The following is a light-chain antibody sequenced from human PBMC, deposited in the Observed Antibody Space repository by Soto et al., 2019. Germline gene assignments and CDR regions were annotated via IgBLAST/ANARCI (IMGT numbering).Light chain of an antibody. CDR3: QQRSIRPLT. CDR2: GAS. J-gene: IGKJ5*01. V-gene: IGKV3-15*01. Sequence: EIVMTQSPATLSVSPGERATLSCRASQSVSSNLAWYQQKPGQAPRLLIYGASTRATGIPARFSGSGSGTEFTLTISSLEPEDFAVYYCQQRSIRPLTFGQGTRLEIK. CDR1: QSVSSN.